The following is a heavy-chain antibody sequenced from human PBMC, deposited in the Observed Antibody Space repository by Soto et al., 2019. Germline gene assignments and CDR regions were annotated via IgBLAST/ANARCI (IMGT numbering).Heavy chain of an antibody. J-gene: IGHJ5*02. CDR2: ISYDGSNK. CDR3: ARCPSSSSQTIGFDP. CDR1: GFTFSSYA. D-gene: IGHD6-6*01. V-gene: IGHV3-30-3*01. Sequence: GGSLRLSCAASGFTFSSYAMHWVRQAPGKGLEWVAVISYDGSNKYYADSVKGRFTISRDNSKNTLYLQMNSLRAEDTAVYYFARCPSSSSQTIGFDPWGQGAVVTVSS.